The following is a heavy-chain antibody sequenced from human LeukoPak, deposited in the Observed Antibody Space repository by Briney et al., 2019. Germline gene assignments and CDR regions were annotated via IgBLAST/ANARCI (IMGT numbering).Heavy chain of an antibody. Sequence: PGGSLRLSCAASGFTFSGYSMNWVRQAPGKGLEWVSSISSSSTYIYYADSVQGRFTISGDNAKNSLYLQMNSLRAEDTAVYYCARDCTFGAVADNFDYWGQGTLVTVSS. CDR2: ISSSSTYI. V-gene: IGHV3-21*01. CDR3: ARDCTFGAVADNFDY. D-gene: IGHD6-19*01. CDR1: GFTFSGYS. J-gene: IGHJ4*02.